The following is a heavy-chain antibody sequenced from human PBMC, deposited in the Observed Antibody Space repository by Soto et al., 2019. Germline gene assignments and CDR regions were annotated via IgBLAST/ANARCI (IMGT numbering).Heavy chain of an antibody. J-gene: IGHJ4*02. CDR2: IYHSGST. D-gene: IGHD4-17*01. CDR3: ARASFDYGGNSFYFDY. V-gene: IGHV4-4*02. CDR1: GGSISSSNW. Sequence: QVQLQESGPGLVKPSGTLSLTCAVSGGSISSSNWWSWVRQPPGKGLEWIGEIYHSGSTNYNPSLKRRVTISVDKSKNQFSLKLSSVTAADTAVYYCARASFDYGGNSFYFDYWGQGTLVTVSS.